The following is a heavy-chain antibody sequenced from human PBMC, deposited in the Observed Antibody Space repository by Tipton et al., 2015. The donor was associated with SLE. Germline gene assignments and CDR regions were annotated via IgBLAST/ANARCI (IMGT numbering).Heavy chain of an antibody. CDR1: GFTFSNYA. CDR2: ISGSGGST. V-gene: IGHV3-23*01. CDR3: VRHYDSSGYYYFDY. J-gene: IGHJ4*02. D-gene: IGHD3-22*01. Sequence: GSLRLSCAASGFTFSNYAMSWVRRAPGKGLEWVSTISGSGGSTYYADSVKGRFTISRDNGENSVHLDMNSLRAEDTAVYYCVRHYDSSGYYYFDYWGQGTLVTVSS.